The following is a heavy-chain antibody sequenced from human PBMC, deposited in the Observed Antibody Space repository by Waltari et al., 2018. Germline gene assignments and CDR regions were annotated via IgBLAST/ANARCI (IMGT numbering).Heavy chain of an antibody. CDR2: IRTSGDST. D-gene: IGHD3-22*01. J-gene: IGHJ4*02. CDR1: GLTFRTYA. V-gene: IGHV3-23*04. Sequence: EIQLVESGGGLIQPGGSLRLSCAASGLTFRTYAMSWVRQAPGMWWWWVSAIRTSGDSTYHAASVKGRLTISRDNSKNTLHLQMNSLRADDTAVYYCARVGGGNYDDSGSASRFDYWGQGTLVTVSS. CDR3: ARVGGGNYDDSGSASRFDY.